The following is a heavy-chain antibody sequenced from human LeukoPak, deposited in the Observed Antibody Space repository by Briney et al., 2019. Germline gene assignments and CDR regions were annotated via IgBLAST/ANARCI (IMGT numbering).Heavy chain of an antibody. CDR3: ARDYLNYYDSSGYYPSTFDY. J-gene: IGHJ4*02. CDR2: ITTSSAYI. V-gene: IGHV3-21*01. D-gene: IGHD3-22*01. Sequence: SGGSLRLSCAASGFTFSTYNMNWVRQAPGKGLEWVSAITTSSAYIYYADSVRGRFTISRDNAKNSLYLQMNSLRAEDTAVYYCARDYLNYYDSSGYYPSTFDYWGQGTLVTVSS. CDR1: GFTFSTYN.